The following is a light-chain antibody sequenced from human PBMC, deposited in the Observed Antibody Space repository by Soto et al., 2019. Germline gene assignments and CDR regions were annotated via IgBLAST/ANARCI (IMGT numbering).Light chain of an antibody. CDR1: SSDIGSYNY. V-gene: IGLV2-14*03. Sequence: QSVLTQPASVSGSPGQSITISCTGTSSDIGSYNYVSWYQQYPGKAPKLMIYDVSDRPSGVSSRFSGSKSGNTASLTISGLQAEDEADYFCSSYRSIDTLVIFGGGTKLTVL. CDR2: DVS. CDR3: SSYRSIDTLVI. J-gene: IGLJ2*01.